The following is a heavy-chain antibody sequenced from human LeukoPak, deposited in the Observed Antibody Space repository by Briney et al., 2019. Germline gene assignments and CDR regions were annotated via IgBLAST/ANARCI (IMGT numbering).Heavy chain of an antibody. D-gene: IGHD6-19*01. CDR3: ARDSSGVDRVGYSSGWFLFQH. CDR2: ISSSSSYI. V-gene: IGHV3-21*01. CDR1: GFTFSSYS. J-gene: IGHJ1*01. Sequence: PGGSLRLSCAASGFTFSSYSMNWVRQAPGKGLEWVSSISSSSSYIYYADSVKGRFTISRDNAKNSLYLQMNSLRAEDTAVYCCARDSSGVDRVGYSSGWFLFQHWGQGTLVTVSS.